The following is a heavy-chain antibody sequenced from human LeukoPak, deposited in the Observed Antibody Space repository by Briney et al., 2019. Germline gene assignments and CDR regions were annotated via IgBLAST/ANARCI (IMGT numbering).Heavy chain of an antibody. CDR2: IYHRGNT. D-gene: IGHD4-23*01. J-gene: IGHJ4*02. V-gene: IGHV4-4*02. CDR3: ARVRTGGFFDY. Sequence: SETLSLTCAVSGGSISSGNWWSWVRQPPGKGLEWIGEIYHRGNTNYNPSLKSRVTISVDKSKNQFSLSLSSVTAADTAVYYCARVRTGGFFDYWGQGTLVTVSS. CDR1: GGSISSGNW.